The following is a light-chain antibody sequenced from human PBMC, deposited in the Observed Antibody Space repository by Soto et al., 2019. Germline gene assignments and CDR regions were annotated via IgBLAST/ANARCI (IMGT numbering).Light chain of an antibody. CDR2: GAS. V-gene: IGKV3-20*01. Sequence: EIVLTQSPGPMSLSPGERATLSCTASQSVSSSYLALYQQKPGQAPRLLIYGASSRATGIPDRFSGSGSGTDFTLTISRLEPEDFAVYYCQQYGSSPWTFGQGTKVDI. CDR3: QQYGSSPWT. J-gene: IGKJ1*01. CDR1: QSVSSSY.